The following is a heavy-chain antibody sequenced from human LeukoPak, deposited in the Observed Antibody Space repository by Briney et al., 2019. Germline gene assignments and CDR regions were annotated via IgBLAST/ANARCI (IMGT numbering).Heavy chain of an antibody. D-gene: IGHD6-13*01. CDR2: IYTSGST. CDR1: GGSISSYY. Sequence: SETLSLTRTVSGGSISSYYWSWLRQPAGKGLEWIGRIYTSGSTNYNPSLKSRVTMSVDTSKNQFSLKLSSVTAADAAVYYCAREVTTGIASAGRVDYWGQGTLVTVSS. V-gene: IGHV4-4*07. J-gene: IGHJ4*02. CDR3: AREVTTGIASAGRVDY.